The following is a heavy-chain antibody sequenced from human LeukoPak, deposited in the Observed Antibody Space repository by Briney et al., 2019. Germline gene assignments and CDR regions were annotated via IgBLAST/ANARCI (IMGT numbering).Heavy chain of an antibody. J-gene: IGHJ6*02. D-gene: IGHD1-14*01. CDR2: ISAYNGST. V-gene: IGHV1-18*01. CDR1: GYTFTSYG. Sequence: GASVKVSCKASGYTFTSYGISWVRQAPGQGLEWMGWISAYNGSTNYAQKLQGRVTMTTDTSTSTAYMELRSLRSDDTAVYYCARAGRGPYYYYYYGMDVWGQGTTVTVSS. CDR3: ARAGRGPYYYYYYGMDV.